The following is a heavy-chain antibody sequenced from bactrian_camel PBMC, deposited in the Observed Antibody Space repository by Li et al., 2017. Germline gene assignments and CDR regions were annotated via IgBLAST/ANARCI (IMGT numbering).Heavy chain of an antibody. Sequence: VQLVESGGGSVQAGGSLRLSCAASGYTYVSCMGWFRQAPGKEREAVASIFLGGSRTYYGDSVKGRFTISQDNAKKTLYLQMNSLKPEDTAMYYCAADSYAGSFCLSGSWARADFRYSGRGTQVTVS. CDR3: AADSYAGSFCLSGSWARADFRY. D-gene: IGHD2*01. J-gene: IGHJ6*01. CDR1: GYTYVSC. CDR2: IFLGGSRT. V-gene: IGHV3S32*01.